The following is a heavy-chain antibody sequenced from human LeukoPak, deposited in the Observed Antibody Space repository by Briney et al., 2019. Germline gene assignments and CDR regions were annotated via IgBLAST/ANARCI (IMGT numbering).Heavy chain of an antibody. CDR1: GYTFTSYD. J-gene: IGHJ6*02. CDR3: ARPGITYYYYGMDV. V-gene: IGHV1-8*01. D-gene: IGHD1-14*01. Sequence: GASVKVSCKASGYTFTSYDINWVRQATGQGLEWMGWMNPDSGNTGYAQKFQGRVTMTRNTSISTAYMELSSLRSEDTAVYYCARPGITYYYYGMDVWGQGTTVTVSS. CDR2: MNPDSGNT.